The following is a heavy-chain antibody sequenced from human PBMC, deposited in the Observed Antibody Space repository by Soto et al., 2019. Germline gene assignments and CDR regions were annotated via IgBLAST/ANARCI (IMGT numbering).Heavy chain of an antibody. D-gene: IGHD2-15*01. Sequence: QVQLVQSGAEVKKPGSSVKVSCKASGGTFSSYAISWVRQAPGQGLEWMGWINPNSGSTNYAQKFQGRVTMTKDTSISTTYMDLSRLRSDDTAVYYCARYCSSVSCYDEIWGQGTMVTVSS. CDR3: ARYCSSVSCYDEI. V-gene: IGHV1-2*02. J-gene: IGHJ3*02. CDR1: GGTFSSYA. CDR2: INPNSGST.